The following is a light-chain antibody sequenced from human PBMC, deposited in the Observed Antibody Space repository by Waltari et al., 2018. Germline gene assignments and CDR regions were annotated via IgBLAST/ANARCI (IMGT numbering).Light chain of an antibody. CDR1: QSVRGS. CDR3: QHYVRLPAT. V-gene: IGKV3-20*01. Sequence: EIVLTQSPGTLSLSPGERATLSCRTSQSVRGSLAWYQQKAGQVPRLLIYGVSSRATGIPERFSGSGSGTDFSLTISRLEPEDFAVYYCQHYVRLPATFGQGTKVEIK. CDR2: GVS. J-gene: IGKJ1*01.